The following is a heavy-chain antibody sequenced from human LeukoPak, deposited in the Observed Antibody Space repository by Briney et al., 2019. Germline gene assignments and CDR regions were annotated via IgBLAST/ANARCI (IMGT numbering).Heavy chain of an antibody. Sequence: TGGSLRLSCAASGFTFSSYAMHWVRQAPGKGLEWVAVISYDGSNKYYADSVKGRFTISRDNAKNSLYLQMNSLRAEDTAVYYCARDSFTGTTIDYWGQGTLVTVSS. J-gene: IGHJ4*02. CDR3: ARDSFTGTTIDY. V-gene: IGHV3-30-3*01. D-gene: IGHD1-7*01. CDR2: ISYDGSNK. CDR1: GFTFSSYA.